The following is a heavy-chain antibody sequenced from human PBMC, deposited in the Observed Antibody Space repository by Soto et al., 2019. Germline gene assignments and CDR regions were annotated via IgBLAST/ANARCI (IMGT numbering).Heavy chain of an antibody. CDR2: IKQDGSEK. CDR3: ARNGSSGYNFDY. Sequence: GESLKISCAASGFTFSSYWMSWVRQAPGKGLEWVANIKQDGSEKYYVDSVKGRFTISRDNAKNSLYLQMNSLRAEDTAVYYCARNGSSGYNFDYWGQGTLVTVSS. J-gene: IGHJ4*02. CDR1: GFTFSSYW. V-gene: IGHV3-7*01. D-gene: IGHD3-22*01.